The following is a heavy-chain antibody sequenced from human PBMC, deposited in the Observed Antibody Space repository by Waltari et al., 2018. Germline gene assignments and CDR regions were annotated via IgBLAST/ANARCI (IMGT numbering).Heavy chain of an antibody. J-gene: IGHJ3*02. V-gene: IGHV4-59*01. Sequence: QVQLQESGPGLVKPSETLSLTCTVSGGSISTYYWIWLRQPPGKGLEWIGYFYYSGNTNYNPSLKSRVTLSVDTPKNLFSLKLTSVTAADTAIYYCARLHCGDGICYDAFDIWGQGTMVTVSS. D-gene: IGHD2-15*01. CDR2: FYYSGNT. CDR1: GGSISTYY. CDR3: ARLHCGDGICYDAFDI.